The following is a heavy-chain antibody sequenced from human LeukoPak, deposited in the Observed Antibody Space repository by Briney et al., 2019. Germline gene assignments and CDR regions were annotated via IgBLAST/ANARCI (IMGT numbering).Heavy chain of an antibody. Sequence: SETLSLTCTVSGGSISSYYWSWIRQPPGKGLEWIGYIYYSGSTNYNPSLKSRVTISVDTSKNQFSLKLSSVTAADTAVYYCAGATYYYDSSGYYVRYYYYGMDVWGQGTTVTVSS. D-gene: IGHD3-22*01. J-gene: IGHJ6*02. V-gene: IGHV4-59*01. CDR1: GGSISSYY. CDR2: IYYSGST. CDR3: AGATYYYDSSGYYVRYYYYGMDV.